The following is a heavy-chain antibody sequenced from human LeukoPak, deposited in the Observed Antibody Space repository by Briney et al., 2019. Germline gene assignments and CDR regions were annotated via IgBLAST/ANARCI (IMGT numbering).Heavy chain of an antibody. Sequence: PGGSLRLSCAASGFTFSSYGMHWVRQAPGKGLEWVAVISYDGSNKYYADSVKGRFTISRDNSKNTLYLQMNSLRAEDTAVYYCARVTAYGDYVGFWGQGTLVTVSS. J-gene: IGHJ4*02. CDR1: GFTFSSYG. CDR2: ISYDGSNK. CDR3: ARVTAYGDYVGF. D-gene: IGHD4-17*01. V-gene: IGHV3-30*03.